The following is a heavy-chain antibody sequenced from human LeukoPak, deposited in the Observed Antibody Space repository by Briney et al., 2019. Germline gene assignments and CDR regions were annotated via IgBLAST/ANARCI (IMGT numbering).Heavy chain of an antibody. Sequence: PSETLSLTCTISGGSISSYYWNWIRQPPGKGLEWIGYIYYSGSTNYNPSLKSRVTISVDTFKNQFSLKLSSVTAADTAVYYCARQPKNSSGWYYWGQGTLVTVSS. CDR1: GGSISSYY. CDR3: ARQPKNSSGWYY. CDR2: IYYSGST. J-gene: IGHJ4*02. V-gene: IGHV4-59*08. D-gene: IGHD6-19*01.